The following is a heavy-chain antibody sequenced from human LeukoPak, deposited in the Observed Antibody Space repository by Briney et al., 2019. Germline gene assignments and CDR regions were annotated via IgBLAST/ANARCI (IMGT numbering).Heavy chain of an antibody. CDR2: IYNGDNT. CDR3: ARASRWLAFDT. J-gene: IGHJ4*02. Sequence: GGSLGLSCAASRFTVATNHMNWVRQAPGKGLEWVSVIYNGDNTAYADSVKGRFTVSRDNSKNTLYLQMHSLRAEDTAVYFCARASRWLAFDTWGQGTLVTVSS. CDR1: RFTVATNH. V-gene: IGHV3-66*01. D-gene: IGHD6-19*01.